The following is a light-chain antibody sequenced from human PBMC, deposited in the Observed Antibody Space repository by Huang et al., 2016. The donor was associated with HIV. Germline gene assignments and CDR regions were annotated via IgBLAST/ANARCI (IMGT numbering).Light chain of an antibody. CDR3: QQYNDWPLT. J-gene: IGKJ4*01. V-gene: IGKV3D-15*01. CDR1: QSVSNY. Sequence: EIVMTQSPAPLSVSPGERATLSCRASQSVSNYLAWYQQKPGQAPRLLIYDASTGATGIPARFSGSGSGTEFTLTISSLQSEDSAVYYCQQYNDWPLTFGGGTKVEIK. CDR2: DAS.